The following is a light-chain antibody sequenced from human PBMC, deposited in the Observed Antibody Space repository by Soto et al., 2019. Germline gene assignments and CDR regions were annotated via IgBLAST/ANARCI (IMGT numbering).Light chain of an antibody. J-gene: IGKJ1*01. V-gene: IGKV1-5*03. CDR1: QTIRSW. CDR3: QHYNSYSEA. CDR2: KAS. Sequence: DIQMTQSPSTLSGSVGDRVTITCRASQTIRSWLAWYQQKPGKAPKLLIYKASTLKSGVPSRFSGSGSGTEFTLTISSLXXXXXATYYCQHYNSYSEAFGQGTKVELK.